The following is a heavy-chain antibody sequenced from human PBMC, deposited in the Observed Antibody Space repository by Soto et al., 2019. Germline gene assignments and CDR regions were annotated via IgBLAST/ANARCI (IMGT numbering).Heavy chain of an antibody. CDR3: ARDSRVYYGSGSSVDG. D-gene: IGHD3-10*01. J-gene: IGHJ4*02. CDR1: GFTFSDYY. CDR2: ISSSGNTV. V-gene: IGHV3-11*01. Sequence: GGSLRLSCAASGFTFSDYYMSWIRQAPGKGLEWISYISSSGNTVYYADSVEGRFTISRDNAQNSLYLQMNNLRAEDTAVYYCARDSRVYYGSGSSVDGWGQGTLVTVSS.